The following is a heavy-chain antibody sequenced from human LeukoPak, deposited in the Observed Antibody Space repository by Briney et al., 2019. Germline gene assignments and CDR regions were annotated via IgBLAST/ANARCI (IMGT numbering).Heavy chain of an antibody. CDR1: GFIFSSYW. V-gene: IGHV3-7*01. CDR2: IKQDGSEK. J-gene: IGHJ4*02. CDR3: ARDYPYDYVWGSYPVY. D-gene: IGHD3-16*02. Sequence: GGSLRLSCAASGFIFSSYWMSWVRQARGKGLEWVANIKQDGSEKYYVDSVKGRFTIPRDNAKNSLYLQMNSLRAEDTAVYYCARDYPYDYVWGSYPVYWGQGNLVTVSS.